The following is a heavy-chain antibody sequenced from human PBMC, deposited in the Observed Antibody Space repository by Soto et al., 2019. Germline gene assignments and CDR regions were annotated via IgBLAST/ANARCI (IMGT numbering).Heavy chain of an antibody. Sequence: ASVKVSCRTSGYTFINYGIAWVRQAPGQGLEWLGWISAYSGNTKYAQKFQGRVTMTRDTSTNTAYLQLTSLTFEDTGVYYCARKIPDTAGFDEWAQGILVTVSS. D-gene: IGHD6-19*01. J-gene: IGHJ4*02. CDR2: ISAYSGNT. CDR3: ARKIPDTAGFDE. V-gene: IGHV1-18*01. CDR1: GYTFINYG.